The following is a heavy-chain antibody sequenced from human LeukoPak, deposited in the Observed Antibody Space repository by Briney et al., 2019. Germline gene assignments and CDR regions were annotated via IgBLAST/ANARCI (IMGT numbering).Heavy chain of an antibody. CDR3: ASYSGSYNEGFDP. CDR1: GYTFTNYA. Sequence: GASVKVSCKASGYTFTNYAINWVRQAPGQRLQWMGWSNAGNGHTKYSQEFQDRVTITRDTSASTGYMELSSLRSEDTAVYYCASYSGSYNEGFDPWGQGTLVTVSS. J-gene: IGHJ5*02. D-gene: IGHD1-26*01. CDR2: SNAGNGHT. V-gene: IGHV1-3*02.